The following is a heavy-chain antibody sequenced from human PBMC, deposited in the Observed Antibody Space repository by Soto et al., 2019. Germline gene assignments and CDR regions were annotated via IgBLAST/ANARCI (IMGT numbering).Heavy chain of an antibody. CDR2: IYHGGGT. Sequence: QVQLQESGPGLVKPSGTLSLTCAVSGVSIRSHHWWSWVRQTPGKGLEWIAEIYHGGGTNYNPSRKSRVTISTDESKNQLSLKVNSVSAADTAIYYCVQQTISDTLDVWGQGTTVTVSS. J-gene: IGHJ6*02. V-gene: IGHV4-4*02. CDR3: VQQTISDTLDV. D-gene: IGHD1-1*01. CDR1: GVSIRSHHW.